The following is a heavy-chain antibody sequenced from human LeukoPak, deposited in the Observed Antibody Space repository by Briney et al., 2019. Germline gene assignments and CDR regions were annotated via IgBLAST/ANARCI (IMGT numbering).Heavy chain of an antibody. V-gene: IGHV4-59*01. Sequence: KPSETLSLTCTVSGGSINSYYWSWMRQPPGKGLEWIGFIYYSGTTSYNPSLKNRVTISVDTSKNQFSLRLSSVTAADTALYYCARYLSSGLDYWGQGTLVTVSS. CDR1: GGSINSYY. J-gene: IGHJ4*02. CDR2: IYYSGTT. D-gene: IGHD3-10*01. CDR3: ARYLSSGLDY.